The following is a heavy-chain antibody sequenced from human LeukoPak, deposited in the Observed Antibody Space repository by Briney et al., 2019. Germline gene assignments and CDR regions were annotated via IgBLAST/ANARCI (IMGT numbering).Heavy chain of an antibody. CDR1: GGSISSSSYY. V-gene: IGHV4-39*01. Sequence: SETPSLTCTVSGGSISSSSYYWGWIRQPPGKGLEWIGSIYYSGSTYYNPSLKSRVTISVDTSKNQFSLKLSSVTAADTAVYYCARQLAVAGREPQHWGQGTLVTVSS. D-gene: IGHD6-19*01. J-gene: IGHJ1*01. CDR3: ARQLAVAGREPQH. CDR2: IYYSGST.